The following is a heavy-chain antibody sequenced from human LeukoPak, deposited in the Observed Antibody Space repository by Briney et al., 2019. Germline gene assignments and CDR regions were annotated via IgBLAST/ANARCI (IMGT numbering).Heavy chain of an antibody. CDR3: ARVKSLGYYFDY. CDR1: GFTFSSYW. J-gene: IGHJ4*02. D-gene: IGHD6-19*01. CDR2: ISSGGST. V-gene: IGHV3-53*01. Sequence: GGSLRLSCTASGFTFSSYWMHWVRQAPGKGLEWVSVISSGGSTYYADSVKGRFTISRDNSKNTLYLQMNSLRDEDTAVYYCARVKSLGYYFDYWGQGTLVTVSS.